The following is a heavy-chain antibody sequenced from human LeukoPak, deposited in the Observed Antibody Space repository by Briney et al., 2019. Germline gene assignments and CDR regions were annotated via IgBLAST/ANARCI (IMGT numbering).Heavy chain of an antibody. D-gene: IGHD6-25*01. V-gene: IGHV4-59*12. CDR3: ARVLIAAGLDF. CDR2: VYHTGTT. J-gene: IGHJ4*02. CDR1: GASISSYY. Sequence: PSETLSLTCSVSGASISSYYWSWIRQPPGKGLEWIGNVYHTGTTNYNPSLRGRVTISLDTSRSQFSLKLSSVTAADTALYYCARVLIAAGLDFWGQGILVSISS.